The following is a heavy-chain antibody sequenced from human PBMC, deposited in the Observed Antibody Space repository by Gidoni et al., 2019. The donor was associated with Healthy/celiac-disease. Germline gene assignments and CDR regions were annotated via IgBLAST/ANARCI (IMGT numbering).Heavy chain of an antibody. CDR3: TRGLDYGGILLES. V-gene: IGHV3-73*02. Sequence: EVQLVESGGGLVQPGGSLKLSCAASGFTFSGSAMHWVRPASGKGLEWVGRIRSKANSYATAYAASVKGRFTISRDDSKNTAYLQMNSLKTEDTAVYYCTRGLDYGGILLESWGQGTLVTVSS. J-gene: IGHJ5*02. D-gene: IGHD4-17*01. CDR1: GFTFSGSA. CDR2: IRSKANSYAT.